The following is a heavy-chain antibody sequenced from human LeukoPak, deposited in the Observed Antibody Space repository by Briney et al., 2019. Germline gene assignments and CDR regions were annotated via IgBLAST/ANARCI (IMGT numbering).Heavy chain of an antibody. J-gene: IGHJ4*02. Sequence: KSSETLSLTCDVYGESFSGYYWNWIRQPPGKGLEWIGEIYHSGSTNYNPSLKSRVTISVDKSKNQFSLKLSSVTAADTAVYYCARRPSFGDTYYDILTGYYNPPYYFDYWGQGTLVTVSS. CDR2: IYHSGST. V-gene: IGHV4-34*01. CDR3: ARRPSFGDTYYDILTGYYNPPYYFDY. CDR1: GESFSGYY. D-gene: IGHD3-9*01.